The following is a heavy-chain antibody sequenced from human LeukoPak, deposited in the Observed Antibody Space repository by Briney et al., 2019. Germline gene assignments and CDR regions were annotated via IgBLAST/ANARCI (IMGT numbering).Heavy chain of an antibody. CDR3: ARGHGVWYYFDSSGSLFDY. D-gene: IGHD3-22*01. J-gene: IGHJ4*02. CDR1: GYTFTSYD. V-gene: IGHV1-8*01. CDR2: MNPNSGTT. Sequence: GASVKVSCKASGYTFTSYDINWVRQATGQGLEWMGWMNPNSGTTGYAQKFQGRVTMTRNTSVSTAYMELSSLRSEDTAVYYCARGHGVWYYFDSSGSLFDYWGQGTLVTVSS.